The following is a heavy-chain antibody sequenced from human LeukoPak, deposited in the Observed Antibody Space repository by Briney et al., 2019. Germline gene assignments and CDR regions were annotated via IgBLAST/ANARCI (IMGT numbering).Heavy chain of an antibody. CDR1: GYTFTSYN. D-gene: IGHD6-19*01. J-gene: IGHJ3*01. CDR3: ARHFSSGWPLEALDV. V-gene: IGHV1-18*01. Sequence: GASVKVSCKASGYTFTSYNINWVRQAPGQGLEWMGWISAYNGNTNYAQKLQGRVTMTTDTSTNTAYMELRSLRFDDTAVYYCARHFSSGWPLEALDVWGQGTLVTVSS. CDR2: ISAYNGNT.